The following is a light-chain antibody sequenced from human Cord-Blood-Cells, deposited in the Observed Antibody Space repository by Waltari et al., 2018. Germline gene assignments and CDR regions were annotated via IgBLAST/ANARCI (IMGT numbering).Light chain of an antibody. CDR1: QSISSW. CDR3: QQYNSYST. J-gene: IGKJ1*01. CDR2: KGS. Sequence: DIQMPQSPSTLSASVGDRVTITCRASQSISSWLAWYQQKPGKAPKLLIYKGSSLESGVPSRFSGSGSGTEFTLTISSLQPDDFATYYCQQYNSYSTFCQGTKVEIK. V-gene: IGKV1-5*03.